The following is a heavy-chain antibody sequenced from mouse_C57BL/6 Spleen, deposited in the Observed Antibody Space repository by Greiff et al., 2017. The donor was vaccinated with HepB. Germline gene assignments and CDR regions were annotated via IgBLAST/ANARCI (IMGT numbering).Heavy chain of an antibody. V-gene: IGHV5-17*01. J-gene: IGHJ1*03. CDR2: ISSGSSTI. D-gene: IGHD1-1*01. CDR1: GFTFSDYG. CDR3: ARNYYGSRGSYWYFDV. Sequence: EVQRVESGGGLVKPGGSLKLSCAASGFTFSDYGMHWVRQAPEKGLEWVAYISSGSSTIYYADTVKGRFTISRDNAKNTLFLQMTSLRSEDTAMYYCARNYYGSRGSYWYFDVWGTGTTVTVSS.